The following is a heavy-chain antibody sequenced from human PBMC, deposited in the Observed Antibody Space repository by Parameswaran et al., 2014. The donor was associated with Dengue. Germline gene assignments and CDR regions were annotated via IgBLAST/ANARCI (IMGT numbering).Heavy chain of an antibody. CDR1: GYTFTGYY. Sequence: ASVKVSCKASGYTFTGYYMHWVRQAPGQGLEWMGWINPNSGGTNYAQKFQGRVTMTRDTSISTAYMELSRLRSDDTAVYYCARDTIDCSGGSCYSDSFDIWGQGTMVTVSS. J-gene: IGHJ3*02. D-gene: IGHD2-15*01. CDR3: ARDTIDCSGGSCYSDSFDI. CDR2: INPNSGGT. V-gene: IGHV1-2*02.